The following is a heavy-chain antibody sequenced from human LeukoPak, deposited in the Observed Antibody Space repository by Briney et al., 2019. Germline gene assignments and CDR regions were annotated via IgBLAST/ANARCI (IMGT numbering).Heavy chain of an antibody. V-gene: IGHV1-18*01. Sequence: ASVKVSCKASGYTLTSYGISSVRQAPGQGLEWMGWISAYNGNTNYAQKLQGRVTMTTDTSTSTAYMELRSLRSDDTAVYYCARVFYSSGLNDAFDIWGQGTMVTVSS. CDR3: ARVFYSSGLNDAFDI. D-gene: IGHD6-19*01. J-gene: IGHJ3*02. CDR1: GYTLTSYG. CDR2: ISAYNGNT.